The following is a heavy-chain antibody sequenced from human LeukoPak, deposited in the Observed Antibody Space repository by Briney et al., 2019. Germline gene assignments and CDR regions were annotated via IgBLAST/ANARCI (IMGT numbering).Heavy chain of an antibody. V-gene: IGHV1-69*05. CDR1: GGTFSSYA. J-gene: IGHJ3*02. CDR3: ARGRRITMVRGVIGAFDI. CDR2: IIPIFGTA. D-gene: IGHD3-10*01. Sequence: GASVKVSCKASGGTFSSYAISWVRQAPGQGLEWMGGIIPIFGTANYAQKFQGRDTITTDESTSTAYMELSSLRSEDTAVYYCARGRRITMVRGVIGAFDIWGQGTMVTVSS.